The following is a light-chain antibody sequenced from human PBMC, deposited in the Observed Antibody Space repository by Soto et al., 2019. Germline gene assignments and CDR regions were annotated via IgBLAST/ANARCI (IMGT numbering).Light chain of an antibody. CDR1: SSDVGYYNY. CDR2: DVT. Sequence: QSALTQPASVSGSPGQSITISCTGTSSDVGYYNYVSWYQQHPGKAPKLMIYDVTNRPSGVSNRFSGSKSGNMASLTISGLQAEDEADYYCSSYTTRSTLVFGGGTKVTVL. CDR3: SSYTTRSTLV. V-gene: IGLV2-14*03. J-gene: IGLJ2*01.